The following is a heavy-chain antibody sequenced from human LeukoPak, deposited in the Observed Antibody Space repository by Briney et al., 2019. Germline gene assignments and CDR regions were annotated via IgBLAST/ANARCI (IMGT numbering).Heavy chain of an antibody. Sequence: ASVKVSCKASGFTFSRYDITWVRQATGQGLEWMGWMNPNTGKTDYAQKFQGRVTMTRDTSINTAYMELSGLRSDDTAVYFCARGPNTQYWGQGTLVTVSS. V-gene: IGHV1-8*01. D-gene: IGHD1/OR15-1a*01. CDR1: GFTFSRYD. CDR2: MNPNTGKT. J-gene: IGHJ4*02. CDR3: ARGPNTQY.